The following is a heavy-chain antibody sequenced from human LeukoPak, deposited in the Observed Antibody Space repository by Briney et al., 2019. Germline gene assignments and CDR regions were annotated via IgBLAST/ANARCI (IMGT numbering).Heavy chain of an antibody. V-gene: IGHV4-59*01. CDR3: ARVSNSAWYFDY. J-gene: IGHJ4*02. CDR1: GASTSSYY. Sequence: SETLSLTCTVSGASTSSYYWSWIRQPPGKTLEWIGYIYYTGSTNYNPSLKSRVTISVDTSKNQLSLKLNSVTAADTAVYYCARVSNSAWYFDYWGQGTLVTVSS. CDR2: IYYTGST. D-gene: IGHD6-19*01.